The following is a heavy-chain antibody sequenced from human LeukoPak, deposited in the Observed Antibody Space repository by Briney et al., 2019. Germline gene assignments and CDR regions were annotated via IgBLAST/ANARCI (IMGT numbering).Heavy chain of an antibody. Sequence: GASVKVSCKASGYTFTSYDINWVRQATGQGLEWMGWMNPNSGNTGYAQKFQGRVTMTRNTSISAAYMELSSLRSEDTAVYYCARDNPFSYYYDSSGYFDYWGQGTLVTVSS. D-gene: IGHD3-22*01. J-gene: IGHJ4*02. V-gene: IGHV1-8*01. CDR2: MNPNSGNT. CDR3: ARDNPFSYYYDSSGYFDY. CDR1: GYTFTSYD.